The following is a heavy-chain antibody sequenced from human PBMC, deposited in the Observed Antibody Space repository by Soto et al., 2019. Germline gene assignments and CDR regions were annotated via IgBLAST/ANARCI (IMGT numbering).Heavy chain of an antibody. CDR3: AKDRTQPYDSSGELDY. D-gene: IGHD3-22*01. CDR1: GFTFSSYA. CDR2: ISGSGGST. V-gene: IGHV3-23*01. Sequence: EVQLLESGGGLVQPGGSLRLSCAASGFTFSSYAMSWVRQAPGKGLEWVSAISGSGGSTYYADPVKGRFTISRDNSKNXLYLQMNSLRAEDTAVYYCAKDRTQPYDSSGELDYWGQGTLVTVSS. J-gene: IGHJ4*02.